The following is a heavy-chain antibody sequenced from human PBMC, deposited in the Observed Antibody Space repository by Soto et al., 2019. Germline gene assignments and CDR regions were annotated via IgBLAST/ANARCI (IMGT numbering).Heavy chain of an antibody. CDR1: AYTFTSYA. D-gene: IGHD6-13*01. J-gene: IGHJ6*02. CDR2: INTNTGNP. V-gene: IGHV7-4-1*01. Sequence: ASVKVSCKASAYTFTSYAMNWVRQAPGQGLEWMGWINTNTGNPTYAQGFTGRFVFSLDTSVSTAYLQICSLKAEDTAVYYCARGSLYSSSWYYGYYYYGMDVWGQGTTVTVSS. CDR3: ARGSLYSSSWYYGYYYYGMDV.